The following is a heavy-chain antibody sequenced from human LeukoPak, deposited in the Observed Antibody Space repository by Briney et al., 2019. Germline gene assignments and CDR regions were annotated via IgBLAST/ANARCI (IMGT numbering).Heavy chain of an antibody. CDR2: INPSAGST. D-gene: IGHD3-22*01. CDR3: ARDLGSSYHDSSGYLDY. CDR1: GYTFTNFY. J-gene: IGHJ4*02. Sequence: ASVKLSCKASGYTFTNFYIHWVRQAPGQGLEWMGIINPSAGSTSYAQKFQGRLTMTRDTSTSTVYMELSSLRSEDTAVYYCARDLGSSYHDSSGYLDYWGQGTLVTASS. V-gene: IGHV1-46*01.